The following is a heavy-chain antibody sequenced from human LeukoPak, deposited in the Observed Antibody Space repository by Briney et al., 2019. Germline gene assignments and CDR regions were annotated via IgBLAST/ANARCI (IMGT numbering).Heavy chain of an antibody. J-gene: IGHJ6*03. Sequence: GGSLRLSCVASGFPFSTYGMSWVRQAPGKGLEWVSAISGSGGSTYYADSVKGRFTISRDNSKNTPYLQMNSLRAEDTAVYYCAKDGGEYYDILTGYYPRLYYMDVWGKGTTVTISS. CDR1: GFPFSTYG. CDR3: AKDGGEYYDILTGYYPRLYYMDV. CDR2: ISGSGGST. D-gene: IGHD3-9*01. V-gene: IGHV3-23*01.